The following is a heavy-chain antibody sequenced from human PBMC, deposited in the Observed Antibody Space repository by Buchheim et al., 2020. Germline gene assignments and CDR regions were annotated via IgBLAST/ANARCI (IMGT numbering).Heavy chain of an antibody. Sequence: QVQLVQSGAEVKKPGASVRVSCKTSAYTFTDNDINWVRQAPGQGLEWMGWVNVKSGDTVYDEKFQDRITMTRDASKRTAYMELSGLRSDDTAVYYCARARSSSRRFDPWGQGTL. CDR3: ARARSSSRRFDP. V-gene: IGHV1-8*01. J-gene: IGHJ5*02. CDR1: AYTFTDND. D-gene: IGHD6-13*01. CDR2: VNVKSGDT.